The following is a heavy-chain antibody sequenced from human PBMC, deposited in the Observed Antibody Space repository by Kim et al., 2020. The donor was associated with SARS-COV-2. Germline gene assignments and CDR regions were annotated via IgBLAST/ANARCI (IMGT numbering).Heavy chain of an antibody. Sequence: GGSLRLSCAASGFTFSSYSMNWVRQAPGKGLEWVSYISSSSSTIYYADSVKGRFTISRDNAKNSLYLQTNSLRDEDTAVYYCARGVGATSNWGQGTLVTV. D-gene: IGHD1-26*01. CDR1: GFTFSSYS. CDR3: ARGVGATSN. J-gene: IGHJ4*02. V-gene: IGHV3-48*02. CDR2: ISSSSSTI.